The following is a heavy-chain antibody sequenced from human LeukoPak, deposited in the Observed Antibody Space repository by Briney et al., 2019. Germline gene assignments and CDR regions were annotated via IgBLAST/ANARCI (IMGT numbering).Heavy chain of an antibody. CDR2: TYYRSKWNN. J-gene: IGHJ4*02. Sequence: QTLSLTCAISGDTVSSNIAAWNWIRQSPSRGLEWLGRTYYRSKWNNDYAVPVKSRISINPDTSKNQFSLQLNSVTPEDTAVYYCARDLCSGGSCYRRFDYWGQGTLVTVPS. CDR3: ARDLCSGGSCYRRFDY. CDR1: GDTVSSNIAA. V-gene: IGHV6-1*01. D-gene: IGHD2-15*01.